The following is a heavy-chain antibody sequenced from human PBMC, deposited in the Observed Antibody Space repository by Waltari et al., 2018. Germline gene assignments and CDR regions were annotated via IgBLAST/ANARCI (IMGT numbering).Heavy chain of an antibody. CDR1: GYTLTELS. D-gene: IGHD6-13*01. V-gene: IGHV1-24*01. J-gene: IGHJ4*02. Sequence: QVQLVQSGAEVKKPGPSVQVSCKVSGYTLTELSLHWVRPTPCKGLEWMGGLDSADCEKSYAQKIEGRVTLTEYTSTGVASMELSRLRAEDTAMYYCATCRDSSSWYFQQALGFDCWGQGTRVTVSS. CDR2: LDSADCEK. CDR3: ATCRDSSSWYFQQALGFDC.